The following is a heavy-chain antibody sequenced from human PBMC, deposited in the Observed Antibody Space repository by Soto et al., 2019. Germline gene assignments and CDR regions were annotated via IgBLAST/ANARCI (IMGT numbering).Heavy chain of an antibody. J-gene: IGHJ6*02. V-gene: IGHV1-69*01. CDR1: GGTFSSYA. CDR3: ARSGMATTSDYYYYYGMDV. CDR2: IIPIFGTA. D-gene: IGHD3-10*01. Sequence: QVQLVQSGAEVKKPGSSVKVSCKASGGTFSSYAISWVRQAPGQGLEWMGGIIPIFGTANYAQKFQGRVTITADESTSTAYMELSGLRSEDTAVYYCARSGMATTSDYYYYYGMDVWGQGTTVTVSS.